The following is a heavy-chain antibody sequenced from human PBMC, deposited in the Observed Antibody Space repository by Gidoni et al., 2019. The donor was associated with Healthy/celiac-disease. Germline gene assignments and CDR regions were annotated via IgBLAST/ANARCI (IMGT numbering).Heavy chain of an antibody. V-gene: IGHV1-3*01. CDR3: ARVAMVYAIGWFDP. J-gene: IGHJ5*02. CDR2: INAGNGNT. D-gene: IGHD2-8*01. CDR1: GYTFTSYA. Sequence: QVQLVQSGAEVKKPGASVKVFCKASGYTFTSYAMHWVRQAPGQRLEWMGWINAGNGNTKYSQKFQGRVTITRDTSASTAYMELSSLRSEDTAVYYCARVAMVYAIGWFDPWGQGTLVTVSS.